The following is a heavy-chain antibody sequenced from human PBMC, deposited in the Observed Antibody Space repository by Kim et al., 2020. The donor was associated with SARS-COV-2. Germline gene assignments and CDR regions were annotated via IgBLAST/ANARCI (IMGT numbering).Heavy chain of an antibody. Sequence: GGSLRLSCAASGFTVSSNYMSWVRQAPGKGLEWVSVIYSGGSTYYADSVKGRFTISRDNSKNTLYLQMNSLRAEDTAVYYCARALIGGGRDIVVVPAAIRAYYYGMDVWGQGTTVTVSS. D-gene: IGHD2-2*01. CDR3: ARALIGGGRDIVVVPAAIRAYYYGMDV. J-gene: IGHJ6*02. V-gene: IGHV3-53*01. CDR1: GFTVSSNY. CDR2: IYSGGST.